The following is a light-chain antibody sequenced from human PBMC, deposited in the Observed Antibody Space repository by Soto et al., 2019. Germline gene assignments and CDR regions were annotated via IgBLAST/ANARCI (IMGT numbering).Light chain of an antibody. CDR1: RDNLGAGYD. CDR2: ATR. J-gene: IGLJ1*01. Sequence: QSVLTQPPSVSGSPGQRVTISCTGTRDNLGAGYDVHWYQQLPGTAPKLLIYATRNRPSGVPDRFSGSKSGTSASLAITGLQADDEAMYYCQSYDSGLTGPDVFGTGTKLTVL. CDR3: QSYDSGLTGPDV. V-gene: IGLV1-40*01.